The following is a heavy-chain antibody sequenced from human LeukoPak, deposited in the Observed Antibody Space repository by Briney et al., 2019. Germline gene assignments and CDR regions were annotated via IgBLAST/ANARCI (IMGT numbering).Heavy chain of an antibody. J-gene: IGHJ6*02. CDR3: ARDIRSRIAAAEYYGMDV. Sequence: GGSLRLSCAASGFTFSSYSMNWVRQAPGKGLEWVSSISISSYIYYADSVKGRFTISRDNAKNSLYLQMNSLRAEDTAVYYCARDIRSRIAAAEYYGMDVWGQGTTVTVSS. D-gene: IGHD6-13*01. CDR1: GFTFSSYS. CDR2: ISISSYI. V-gene: IGHV3-21*01.